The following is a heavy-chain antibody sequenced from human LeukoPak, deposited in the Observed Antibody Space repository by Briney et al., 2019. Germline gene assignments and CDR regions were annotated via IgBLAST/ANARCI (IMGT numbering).Heavy chain of an antibody. V-gene: IGHV4-59*08. CDR1: GVSITGYY. D-gene: IGHD6-6*01. CDR2: IYYSGST. Sequence: SETLSLTCTVSGVSITGYYWSWIRQPPGKGLEWIGFIYYSGSTNYDPSLKSRVTMSVDTPKNQFSLKLSSVNAADTAVYYCARLTGEQLATVNNRYHYIAVWGKGTAVTVSS. J-gene: IGHJ6*03. CDR3: ARLTGEQLATVNNRYHYIAV.